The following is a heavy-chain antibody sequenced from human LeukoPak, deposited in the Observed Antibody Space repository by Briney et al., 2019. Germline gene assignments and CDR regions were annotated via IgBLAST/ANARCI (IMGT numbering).Heavy chain of an antibody. J-gene: IGHJ4*02. CDR3: ARGTRGPYYFDY. CDR1: GFTFSSYW. V-gene: IGHV3-74*03. Sequence: PGGSLRLSCAASGFTFSSYWIHWVRQAPGKGLVWVSRINSDGSSTTYADSVGGRFTIPRDNAKNTVYLQMNSLRAEDTAIYYCARGTRGPYYFDYWGQGTLVTVSS. D-gene: IGHD1-1*01. CDR2: INSDGSST.